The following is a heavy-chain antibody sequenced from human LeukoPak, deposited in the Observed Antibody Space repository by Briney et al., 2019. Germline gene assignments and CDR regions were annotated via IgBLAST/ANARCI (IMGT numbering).Heavy chain of an antibody. J-gene: IGHJ3*02. CDR3: AMRDGYTYAFDI. CDR2: IYYSGST. CDR1: GGSISSSSYY. Sequence: KPSETLSLTCTVSGGSISSSSYYWGWIRQPPGKGLEWIGSIYYSGSTYYSPSLESRVTVSVDTSKNQFSLKLSSVTAADTAVYYCAMRDGYTYAFDIWGQGTMVTVSS. V-gene: IGHV4-39*07. D-gene: IGHD5-24*01.